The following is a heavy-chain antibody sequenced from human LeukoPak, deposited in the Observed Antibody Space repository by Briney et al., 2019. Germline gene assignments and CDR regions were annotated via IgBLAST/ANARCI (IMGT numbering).Heavy chain of an antibody. J-gene: IGHJ2*01. V-gene: IGHV3-48*02. CDR1: GFTFSRYS. CDR2: ISSSSSTI. Sequence: SGGSLRLSCATSGFTFSRYSMNWVRQAPGQGLEWISYISSSSSTIYYADSVKGRFTISRDNAKNSLYLQMNSLRDEDTAVSYCARDSIAAAATYWYFDLWGRGTLVTVSS. D-gene: IGHD6-13*01. CDR3: ARDSIAAAATYWYFDL.